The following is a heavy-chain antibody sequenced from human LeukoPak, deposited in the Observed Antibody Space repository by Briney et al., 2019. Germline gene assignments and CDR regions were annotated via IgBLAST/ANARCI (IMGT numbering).Heavy chain of an antibody. J-gene: IGHJ3*02. V-gene: IGHV1-69*04. CDR2: IIPIFGIA. CDR1: GGTFSSYA. CDR3: ARDAIDAFDI. Sequence: SVKASCKASGGTFSSYAIIWVRQAPGQGLEWMGRIIPIFGIANYAQKLQGRVTITADKSTSTAYMELSSLRSEDTAVYYCARDAIDAFDIWGQGTMVTVSS.